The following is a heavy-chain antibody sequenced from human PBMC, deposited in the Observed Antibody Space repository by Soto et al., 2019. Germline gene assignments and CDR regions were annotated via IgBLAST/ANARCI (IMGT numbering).Heavy chain of an antibody. Sequence: QLQLQESGSGLVKPSQTLSLTCVVSGDSISSGGYSWNWIRQSPGKGLEWIGHTYHSGGTLYNPSLDSRVTISVDQSKTQFSLRLTSVPAADTAVYYCASASLSGYYFDFWGQGTLVTVSS. D-gene: IGHD3-22*01. V-gene: IGHV4-30-2*06. CDR1: GDSISSGGYS. CDR3: ASASLSGYYFDF. CDR2: TYHSGGT. J-gene: IGHJ4*02.